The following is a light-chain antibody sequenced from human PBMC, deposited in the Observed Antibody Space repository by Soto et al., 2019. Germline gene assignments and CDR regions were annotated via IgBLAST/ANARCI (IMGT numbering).Light chain of an antibody. CDR3: QQFSSYPLT. CDR1: QSVSSTY. J-gene: IGKJ5*01. V-gene: IGKV3-20*01. Sequence: EVVLTQSPGTLSLSPEERATLSCRASQSVSSTYLAWYQQKPGQAPRLLIYDASNRATGIPARFSGGGSGTDFTLTISRLEPEDFAVYYCQQFSSYPLTFGGGTRLEIK. CDR2: DAS.